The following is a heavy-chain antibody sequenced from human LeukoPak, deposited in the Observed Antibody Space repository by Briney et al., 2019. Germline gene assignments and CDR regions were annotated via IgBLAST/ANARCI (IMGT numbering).Heavy chain of an antibody. CDR3: ARHSGGYYDY. D-gene: IGHD1-26*01. Sequence: SETLSLTCAVYGGSFSGYYWSWIRQPPGKGLEWIGEINHSGSTNYNPSLKSRVTISVDTSKNQFSLRLSSVTAADTAVYYCARHSGGYYDYWGQGTLVTVSS. CDR2: INHSGST. J-gene: IGHJ4*02. V-gene: IGHV4-34*01. CDR1: GGSFSGYY.